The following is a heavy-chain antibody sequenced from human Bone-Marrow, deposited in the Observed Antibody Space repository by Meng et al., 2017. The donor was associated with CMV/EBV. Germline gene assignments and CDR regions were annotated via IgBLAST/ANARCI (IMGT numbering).Heavy chain of an antibody. Sequence: GESLKISCAASGFTFSSYSMNWVRQAPGKGLEWVSSISSSGTYIYYADSVKGRFTISRDNAQNSLYLQMNSLRAEDTAVYYCARDVSLRSSAYFAIYYLYALDVWGQGTTVTVSS. CDR2: ISSSGTYI. J-gene: IGHJ6*02. V-gene: IGHV3-21*01. CDR1: GFTFSSYS. D-gene: IGHD2-21*01. CDR3: ARDVSLRSSAYFAIYYLYALDV.